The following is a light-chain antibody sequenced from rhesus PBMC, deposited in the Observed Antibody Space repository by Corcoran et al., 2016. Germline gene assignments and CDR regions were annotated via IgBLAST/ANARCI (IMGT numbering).Light chain of an antibody. J-gene: IGKJ1*01. CDR3: QHYYSTPWT. Sequence: SASVGDRVTVTCRASQGINKELSWYQQKPGKAPTLLIYAASSLQTGVSSRFSGSGSGTDFTLTISSLQSEDFATYYCQHYYSTPWTFGQGTKVEIK. CDR1: QGINKE. CDR2: AAS. V-gene: IGKV1-94*01.